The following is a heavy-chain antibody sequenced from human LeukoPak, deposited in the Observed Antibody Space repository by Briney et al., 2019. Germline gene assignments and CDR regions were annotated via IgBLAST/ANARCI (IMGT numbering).Heavy chain of an antibody. CDR3: ARELRNIGEYYFDY. J-gene: IGHJ4*02. Sequence: TTSETLSLTCSVDTVNHYHWNWVRQSAGTGLEWIGRVHTTSGNTFANPSLWRRVTESIDTTKNEFLQQLTSMTAADTDVYHCARELRNIGEYYFDYWGQGVPVTVSS. V-gene: IGHV4-4*07. D-gene: IGHD1-14*01. CDR2: VHTTSGNT. CDR1: TVNHYH.